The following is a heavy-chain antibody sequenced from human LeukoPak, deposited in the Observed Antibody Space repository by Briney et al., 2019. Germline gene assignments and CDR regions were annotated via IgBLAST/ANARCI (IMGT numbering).Heavy chain of an antibody. CDR3: AREDGELLRYYYYYMDV. CDR2: ISGSGGST. CDR1: GFTFSSYA. V-gene: IGHV3-23*01. D-gene: IGHD3-10*01. J-gene: IGHJ6*03. Sequence: GGSLRLSCAASGFTFSSYAMSWVRQAPGKGLEWVSAISGSGGSTYYTDSVKGRFTISRDNAKNSLYLQMNSLRAEDTAVYYCAREDGELLRYYYYYMDVWGKGTTVTISS.